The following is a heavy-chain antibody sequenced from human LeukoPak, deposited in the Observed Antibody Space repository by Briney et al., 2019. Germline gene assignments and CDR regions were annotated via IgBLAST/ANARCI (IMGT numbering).Heavy chain of an antibody. Sequence: SETLSLTCTVSGASISLYYWTWIRQPPGKGLEWIGYIYYNGNSNYNPSLKSRVTIPLDTSKNQFSLRLTSVTAADTAVYYCARHGGMVRGFSDAFDIWGQGTMVTVSS. CDR3: ARHGGMVRGFSDAFDI. V-gene: IGHV4-59*08. CDR1: GASISLYY. J-gene: IGHJ3*02. D-gene: IGHD3-10*01. CDR2: IYYNGNS.